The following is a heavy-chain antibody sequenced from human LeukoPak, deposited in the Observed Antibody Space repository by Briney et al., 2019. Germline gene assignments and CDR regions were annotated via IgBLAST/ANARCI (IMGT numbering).Heavy chain of an antibody. CDR2: ISSSSSYI. Sequence: GGSLRLSCVASGSTFSSYSMNWVRQAPGKGLEWVSSISSSSSYIYYADSVKGRFTISRDNAKNSLYLQMNSLRAEDTAVYYCARGDRDLYCSSTSCYPVLGGQGTLVTVSS. J-gene: IGHJ4*02. V-gene: IGHV3-21*01. D-gene: IGHD2-2*01. CDR1: GSTFSSYS. CDR3: ARGDRDLYCSSTSCYPVL.